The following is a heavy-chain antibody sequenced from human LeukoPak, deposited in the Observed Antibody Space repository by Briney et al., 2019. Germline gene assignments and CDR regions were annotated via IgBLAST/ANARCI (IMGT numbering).Heavy chain of an antibody. CDR1: GDSVSSNSVA. Sequence: PSQTLSLTCASSGDSVSSNSVAWNWIRQSPSRGLEWLGRTYYRSRWYNDYAVSVKSRITINPDTSKNQFSLQLNSVTPEDTAVYFCARDRYCSSVSCSFDYWGQGTLVTVSS. V-gene: IGHV6-1*01. CDR2: TYYRSRWYN. D-gene: IGHD2-2*01. CDR3: ARDRYCSSVSCSFDY. J-gene: IGHJ4*02.